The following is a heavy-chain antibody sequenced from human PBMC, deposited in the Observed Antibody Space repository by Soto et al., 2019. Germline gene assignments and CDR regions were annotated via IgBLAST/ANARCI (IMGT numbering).Heavy chain of an antibody. Sequence: EVQLVESGGGLVQPGGSLRLSCAASGFTFSNYWMSWLRQVPGKGLAWVSNIKEDGSEKYYVDSVKGRFTISRDNAKNSVQLQMNSLRDEGTAVYYCVRFSILVSGRGRGAFFDSWGQGTPVTVSS. V-gene: IGHV3-7*03. D-gene: IGHD6-19*01. CDR1: GFTFSNYW. J-gene: IGHJ4*02. CDR3: VRFSILVSGRGRGAFFDS. CDR2: IKEDGSEK.